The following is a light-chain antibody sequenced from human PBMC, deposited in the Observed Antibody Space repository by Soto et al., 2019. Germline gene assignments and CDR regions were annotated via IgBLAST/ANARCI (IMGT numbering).Light chain of an antibody. J-gene: IGKJ2*01. V-gene: IGKV3-20*01. CDR3: QQFGSSIPHT. Sequence: EIVLTQSPGTLSLSPGERATLSCRASQSVSSSYLAWYQQKPGQPPRLLIYGASSRATGIPDRFSGSGSGTDFTLTISRLEPEDFGVYYCQQFGSSIPHTFGQGTKLEIK. CDR1: QSVSSSY. CDR2: GAS.